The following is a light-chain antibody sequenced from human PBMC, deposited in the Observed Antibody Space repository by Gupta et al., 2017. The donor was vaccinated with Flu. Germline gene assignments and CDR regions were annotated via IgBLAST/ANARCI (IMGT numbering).Light chain of an antibody. V-gene: IGKV1D-16*01. CDR1: QGISNW. Sequence: DIQMTHSPSSLSASLRDRVTITCLAIQGISNWLAWYQLKPGKAPRCLIYVASYLRSGVPSRFSGSGSGTDFTLTISSLQPEDFASYYCLQDNYYPVTFGGGTKVEIK. CDR3: LQDNYYPVT. J-gene: IGKJ4*01. CDR2: VAS.